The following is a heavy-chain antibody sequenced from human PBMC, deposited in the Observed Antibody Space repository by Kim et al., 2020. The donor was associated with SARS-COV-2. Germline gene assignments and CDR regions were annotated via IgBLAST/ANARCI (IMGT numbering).Heavy chain of an antibody. J-gene: IGHJ4*02. CDR2: GT. Sequence: GTIYAQEFQGRVTMTEDTSTDTAYMELSSLRSEDAAVYYCATEAKYYFDYWGQGTLVTVCS. CDR3: ATEAKYYFDY. V-gene: IGHV1-24*01.